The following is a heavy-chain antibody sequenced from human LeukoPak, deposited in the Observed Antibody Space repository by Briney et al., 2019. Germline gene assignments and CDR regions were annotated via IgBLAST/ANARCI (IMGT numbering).Heavy chain of an antibody. J-gene: IGHJ4*02. CDR1: GGSISSSSYY. D-gene: IGHD6-13*01. CDR2: IYYSGST. CDR3: ARDYSSPTKTFDY. Sequence: SETLSLTCTVSGGSISSSSYYWGWIRQPPGKGLEWIGSIYYSGSTYYNPSLKSRVTISVDTSKNQFSLKLSSVTAADTAVYYCARDYSSPTKTFDYWGQGTLVTVSS. V-gene: IGHV4-39*07.